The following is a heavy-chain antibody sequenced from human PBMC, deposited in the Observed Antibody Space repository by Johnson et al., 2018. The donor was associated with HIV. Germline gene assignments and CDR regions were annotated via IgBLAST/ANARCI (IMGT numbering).Heavy chain of an antibody. V-gene: IGHV3-23*04. CDR2: ISGSGGST. CDR1: GFTFSSYA. D-gene: IGHD2-21*02. CDR3: AKGRAVTTGGDHDAFDI. J-gene: IGHJ3*02. Sequence: VQLVESGGGLVQPGGSLRLSCAASGFTFSSYAMSWVRQAPGKGLEWVSAISGSGGSTYYADSVKGRFTISRDNSKNTLYLQMNSLRAEDTAVYYCAKGRAVTTGGDHDAFDIWGQGTMVTVSS.